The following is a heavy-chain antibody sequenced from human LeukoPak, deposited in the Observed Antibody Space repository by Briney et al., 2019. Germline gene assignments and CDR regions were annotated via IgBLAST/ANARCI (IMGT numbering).Heavy chain of an antibody. Sequence: GGSLRLSCAASGFTFSSYAMSWVRQAPGKGLEWVSTISGGGSTHYADSVKGRFTISRDNSKNTLYLQMNSLGADDTAVYYCASRTSGYNYWGQGTLVTVSS. CDR1: GFTFSSYA. CDR2: ISGGGST. D-gene: IGHD5-12*01. CDR3: ASRTSGYNY. J-gene: IGHJ4*02. V-gene: IGHV3-23*01.